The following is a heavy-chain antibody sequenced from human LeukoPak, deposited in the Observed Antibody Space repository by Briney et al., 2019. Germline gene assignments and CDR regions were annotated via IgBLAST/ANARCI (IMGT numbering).Heavy chain of an antibody. D-gene: IGHD6-13*01. CDR2: IYYSGSA. Sequence: SETLSLTCTVSGGSISSDYWSWIRQPPGKGLEWIGYIYYSGSANYNPSLKSRVTISVDTSKNQFSLKLSSVTAADTAVYYCARGGLGGIAAAGMGAFDIWGQGTMVTVSS. CDR1: GGSISSDY. CDR3: ARGGLGGIAAAGMGAFDI. V-gene: IGHV4-59*01. J-gene: IGHJ3*02.